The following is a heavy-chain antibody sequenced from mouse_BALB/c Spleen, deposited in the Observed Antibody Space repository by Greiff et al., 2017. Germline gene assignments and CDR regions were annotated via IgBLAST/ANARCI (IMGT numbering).Heavy chain of an antibody. Sequence: QVQLKESGPGLVAPSQSLSITCTVSGFSLTSYDISGIRQPPGKGLEWLGVIWTGGGTNYNSAFMSRLSISKDNSKSQVFLKMNSLQTDDTAIYYCVRGLLPDYWGQGTTLTVSS. J-gene: IGHJ2*01. CDR1: GFSLTSYD. CDR3: VRGLLPDY. V-gene: IGHV2-9-2*01. CDR2: IWTGGGT. D-gene: IGHD1-1*01.